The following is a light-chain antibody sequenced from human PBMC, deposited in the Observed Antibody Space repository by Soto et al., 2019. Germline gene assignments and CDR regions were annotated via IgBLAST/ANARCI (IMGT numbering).Light chain of an antibody. CDR3: QQRADWPPMIT. CDR2: DGS. Sequence: ESILTQSPDTLSLSPGERATLSCRASQSVSSYVAWYQQKPGQAPRLLIYDGSNRATGIPARFSGSGSGTDFTLTISSLEPEDFAVYYCQQRADWPPMITFGQGTRL. J-gene: IGKJ5*01. CDR1: QSVSSY. V-gene: IGKV3-11*01.